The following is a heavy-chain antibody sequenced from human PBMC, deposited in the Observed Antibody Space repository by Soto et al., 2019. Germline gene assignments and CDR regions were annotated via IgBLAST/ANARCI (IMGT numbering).Heavy chain of an antibody. CDR1: GGTFSNYA. J-gene: IGHJ6*02. V-gene: IGHV1-69*12. D-gene: IGHD6-19*01. Sequence: QVQLVQSGAEVKKPGSSVKVSCKVSGGTFSNYAIDWVRLAPGHGLEWMGGIVPIVGTTYYTQKFQGRATIIADDSTTTAYLEMSSLRSEDTAIYYCARVEAVAGLYNYHGLDVWGQGTAVTVSS. CDR3: ARVEAVAGLYNYHGLDV. CDR2: IVPIVGTT.